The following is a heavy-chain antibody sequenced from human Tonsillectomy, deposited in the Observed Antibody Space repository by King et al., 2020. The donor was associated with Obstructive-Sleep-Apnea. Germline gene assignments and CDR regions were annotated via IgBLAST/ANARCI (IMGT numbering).Heavy chain of an antibody. J-gene: IGHJ4*02. D-gene: IGHD3-10*01. CDR1: GGSISSSSYY. CDR2: IYYSGST. Sequence: LQLQESGPGLVKPSETLSLTCTVSGGSISSSSYYWGWIRQPPGKGLEWIGSIYYSGSTYYNPSLKSRVTISVDTSKNQFSLKLSSVTAADTAVYYCARDPFITMVRGVSGGGIDDYWGQGTLVTVSS. CDR3: ARDPFITMVRGVSGGGIDDY. V-gene: IGHV4-39*07.